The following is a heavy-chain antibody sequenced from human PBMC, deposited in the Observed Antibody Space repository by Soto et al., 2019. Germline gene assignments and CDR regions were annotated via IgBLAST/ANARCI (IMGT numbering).Heavy chain of an antibody. Sequence: GGSLRLSCAASGFTFSSYGMHWVRQAPGKGLEWVAVIWYDGSNKYYADSVKGRFTISRDNSKNTLYLQMNSLRAEDTAVYYCARGGDCSGGSCYSHYYYYMDVWGKGTTVTVSS. D-gene: IGHD2-15*01. J-gene: IGHJ6*03. CDR3: ARGGDCSGGSCYSHYYYYMDV. CDR1: GFTFSSYG. CDR2: IWYDGSNK. V-gene: IGHV3-33*01.